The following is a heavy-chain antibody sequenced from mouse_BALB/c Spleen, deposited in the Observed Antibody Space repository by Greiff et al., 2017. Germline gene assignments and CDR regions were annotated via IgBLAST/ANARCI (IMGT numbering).Heavy chain of an antibody. V-gene: IGHV14-4*02. J-gene: IGHJ4*01. Sequence: VQLQQSGAELVRSGASVKLSCTASGFNIKDYYMHWVKQRPEQGLEWIGWIDPENGDTEYAPKFQGKATMTADTSSNTAYLQLSSLTSEDTAVYYCNAPGECYAMDYWGQGTSVTVSS. CDR2: IDPENGDT. CDR1: GFNIKDYY. CDR3: NAPGECYAMDY.